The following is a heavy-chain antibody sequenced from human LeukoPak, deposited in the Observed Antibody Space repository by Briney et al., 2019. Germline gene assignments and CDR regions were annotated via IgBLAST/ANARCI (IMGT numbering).Heavy chain of an antibody. CDR2: INHSGST. J-gene: IGHJ6*03. CDR1: GGSFSGYY. D-gene: IGHD3-9*01. V-gene: IGHV4-34*01. CDR3: ARGAVRYDILTGYPYYYYYYMDV. Sequence: SETLSLTCAVYGGSFSGYYWSWIRQPPGKGLEWIGEINHSGSTNYNPSLKSRVTISVDTSKNQFSLKLSSVTAADTAVYYCARGAVRYDILTGYPYYYYYYMDVWGKGTTVTVSS.